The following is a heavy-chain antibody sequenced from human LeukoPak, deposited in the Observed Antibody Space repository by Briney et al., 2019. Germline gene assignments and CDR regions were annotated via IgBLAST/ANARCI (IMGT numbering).Heavy chain of an antibody. CDR3: ARGHSKGYILTGPDPQGWFDP. CDR1: GGSFSGYY. Sequence: SETLSLTCAVYGGSFSGYYWSWIRQPPGKGLEWIGEINHSGSTNYNPSLKSRVTISVDTSKNQFSLKLSSVTAADTAVYYCARGHSKGYILTGPDPQGWFDPWGQGTLVTVSS. CDR2: INHSGST. D-gene: IGHD3-9*01. J-gene: IGHJ5*02. V-gene: IGHV4-34*01.